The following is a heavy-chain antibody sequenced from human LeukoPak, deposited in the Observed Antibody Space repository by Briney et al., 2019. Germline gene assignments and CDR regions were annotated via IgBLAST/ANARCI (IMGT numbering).Heavy chain of an antibody. CDR1: GYTFTSYG. D-gene: IGHD6-19*01. J-gene: IGHJ4*02. V-gene: IGHV1-18*01. CDR3: ARDQRSEWLEDANFDY. CDR2: ISDYNGNT. Sequence: GGSVKVSCKAPGYTFTSYGISGVRQAPGQGREWMGWISDYNGNTNYAQKLQGRVTMTTDTSTSTAYMELRSLRSDDTAVYYCARDQRSEWLEDANFDYGGQGTLVTVSS.